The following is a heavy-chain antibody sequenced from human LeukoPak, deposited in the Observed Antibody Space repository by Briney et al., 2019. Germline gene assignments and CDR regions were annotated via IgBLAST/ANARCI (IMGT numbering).Heavy chain of an antibody. J-gene: IGHJ4*02. CDR3: AKMTTVTTKDFDY. D-gene: IGHD4-11*01. CDR2: ISGSGGST. CDR1: GFTFSSYA. Sequence: GGSLRLSCAASGFTFSSYAMTWVRQAPGKGLEWVSLISGSGGSTYYADSVRGRFTISRDNSKNTLYLQMSSLRAEDTALYYCAKMTTVTTKDFDYWGQGTLSSSPQ. V-gene: IGHV3-23*01.